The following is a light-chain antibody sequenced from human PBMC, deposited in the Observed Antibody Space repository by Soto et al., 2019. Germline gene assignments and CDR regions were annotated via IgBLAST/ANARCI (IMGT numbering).Light chain of an antibody. CDR3: QQRSNWPPWT. Sequence: EIVLTQSPATLSLSPGERATLSCRASQSVSSYLDWYQQRPGQAPRLLIYDASNRATGTPGRFSGSGSGTEFTLTISGLEPEDFAVYYCQQRSNWPPWTFGQGTKVEIK. CDR2: DAS. CDR1: QSVSSY. J-gene: IGKJ1*01. V-gene: IGKV3-11*01.